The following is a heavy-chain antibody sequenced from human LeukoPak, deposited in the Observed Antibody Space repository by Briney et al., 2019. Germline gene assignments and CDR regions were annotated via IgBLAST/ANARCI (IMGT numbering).Heavy chain of an antibody. CDR2: ISAYNGNT. Sequence: ASVKVSCKASGYTFTGYYMHWVRQAPGQGLEWLGWISAYNGNTHYAQKLQGRVTMTTDTSTSTAYMELRSLRSDDTAVYYCARDPFSTGDFDYWGQGTLVTVSS. J-gene: IGHJ4*02. V-gene: IGHV1-18*04. CDR3: ARDPFSTGDFDY. D-gene: IGHD7-27*01. CDR1: GYTFTGYY.